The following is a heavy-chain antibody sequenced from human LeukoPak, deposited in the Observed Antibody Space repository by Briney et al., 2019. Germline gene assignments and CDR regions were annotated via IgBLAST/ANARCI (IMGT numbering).Heavy chain of an antibody. Sequence: SETLSLTCAVYGGSFSGYYWSWIRQPPGKGLEWIGEINHSGSTNYNPSLKSRVTISVDTSKNQFSLKLSSVTAADTAVYYCARGPYDFWSGYWNYWGQGTLVTVSS. D-gene: IGHD3-3*01. CDR2: INHSGST. CDR3: ARGPYDFWSGYWNY. J-gene: IGHJ4*02. CDR1: GGSFSGYY. V-gene: IGHV4-34*01.